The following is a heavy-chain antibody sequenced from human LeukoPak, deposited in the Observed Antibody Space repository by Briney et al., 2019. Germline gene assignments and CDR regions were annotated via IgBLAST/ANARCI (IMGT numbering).Heavy chain of an antibody. CDR3: ASDPHYDILTGYYPY. D-gene: IGHD3-9*01. J-gene: IGHJ4*02. CDR1: GGSISSGSYY. Sequence: NPSETLSLTCTVSGGSISSGSYYWSWIRQPAGKGLEWIGRIYTSGSTNYNPSLKSRVTISVDTSKNQFSLKLSSVTAADTAVYYCASDPHYDILTGYYPYWGQGTLVTVSS. CDR2: IYTSGST. V-gene: IGHV4-61*02.